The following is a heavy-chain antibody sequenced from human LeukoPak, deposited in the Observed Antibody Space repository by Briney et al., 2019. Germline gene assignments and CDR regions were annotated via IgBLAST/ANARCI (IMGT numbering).Heavy chain of an antibody. V-gene: IGHV4-59*01. CDR2: IYNSGST. CDR3: ARARGATIFQSAFDI. J-gene: IGHJ3*02. CDR1: GGSISSYY. D-gene: IGHD5-24*01. Sequence: SETLSLTCTVSGGSISSYYWSWIRQPPGKGLEWIGYIYNSGSTNYNSSLKSRVTISADTSKNQFSLKLSSVTAADTAVYYCARARGATIFQSAFDIWGQGTMVTVSS.